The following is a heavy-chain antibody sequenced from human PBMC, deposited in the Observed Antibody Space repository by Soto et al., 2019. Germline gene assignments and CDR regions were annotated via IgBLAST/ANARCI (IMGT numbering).Heavy chain of an antibody. D-gene: IGHD3-22*01. CDR2: IIPIFGTA. Sequence: SVKVSCKASGGTFSSYAISWVRQAPGQGLEWMGGIIPIFGTANYAQKFQGRVTITADEPTSTAYMELSSLRSEDTAVYYCARDHYYDSSGYYPYYFDYWGQGTLVTVSS. CDR3: ARDHYYDSSGYYPYYFDY. J-gene: IGHJ4*02. CDR1: GGTFSSYA. V-gene: IGHV1-69*13.